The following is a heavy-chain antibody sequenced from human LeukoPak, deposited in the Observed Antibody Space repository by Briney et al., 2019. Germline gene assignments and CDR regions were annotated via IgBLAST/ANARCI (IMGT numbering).Heavy chain of an antibody. V-gene: IGHV1-18*01. CDR2: ISAYNGNT. D-gene: IGHD3-3*01. CDR3: ARSPTSYDFWSGYYTRDPFFDY. J-gene: IGHJ4*02. CDR1: GYTFTSYG. Sequence: ASVKVSCKASGYTFTSYGISWVRQAPGQGLEWMGWISAYNGNTNYAQKLQGRVTMTTDTSTSTAYMELRSLRSDDTAVYYCARSPTSYDFWSGYYTRDPFFDYWGRGTLVTVSS.